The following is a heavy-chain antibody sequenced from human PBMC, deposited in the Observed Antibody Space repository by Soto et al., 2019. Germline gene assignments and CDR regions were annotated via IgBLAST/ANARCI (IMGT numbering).Heavy chain of an antibody. CDR1: GASISGFY. J-gene: IGHJ5*02. V-gene: IGHV4-4*07. CDR3: VMIGLKALLGWFDP. Sequence: SETLSLTCTVSGASISGFYWSWIRKSAGKGLEWIGRIYATGTTDYNPSLKSRVMMSVDTSKNQFSLKLSSVTAADTAVYYCVMIGLKALLGWFDPWGQGISVTVSS. D-gene: IGHD3-16*01. CDR2: IYATGTT.